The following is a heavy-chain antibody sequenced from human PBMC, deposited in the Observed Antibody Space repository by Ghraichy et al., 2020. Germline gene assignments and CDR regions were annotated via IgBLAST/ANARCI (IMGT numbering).Heavy chain of an antibody. D-gene: IGHD6-13*01. CDR2: IKQDGSEK. V-gene: IGHV3-7*03. Sequence: GGSLRLSCAASGFTFSSYWMSWVRQAPGKGLEWVANIKQDGSEKYYVDSVKGRFTISRDNAKNSLYLQMNSLRAEDTAVYYCARDIGIAAAHGYGMDVWGQGTTVTVSS. CDR1: GFTFSSYW. CDR3: ARDIGIAAAHGYGMDV. J-gene: IGHJ6*02.